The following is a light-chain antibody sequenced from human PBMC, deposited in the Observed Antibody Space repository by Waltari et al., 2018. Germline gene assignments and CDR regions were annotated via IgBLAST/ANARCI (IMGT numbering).Light chain of an antibody. CDR2: QVS. Sequence: QSALTQPASVSGSPGQSITISCTGTSRDIAIYDLVSWYQKHPGKAPKLIIYQVSNRPSGVSDRFSGSKSGNTASLTISGLQAEDEADYSCCSSVGSSSFVVFGGGTKLTVL. V-gene: IGLV2-23*02. CDR1: SRDIAIYDL. J-gene: IGLJ2*01. CDR3: CSSVGSSSFVV.